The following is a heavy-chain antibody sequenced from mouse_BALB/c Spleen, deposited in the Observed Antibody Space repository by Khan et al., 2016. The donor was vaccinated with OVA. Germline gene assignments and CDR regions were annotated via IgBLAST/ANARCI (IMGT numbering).Heavy chain of an antibody. CDR3: SRGGYGGSWFAH. V-gene: IGHV1-26*01. J-gene: IGHJ3*01. CDR2: INPSNGVT. CDR1: GYSFTGFT. Sequence: EVQLQQSGPELVKPGSSMKISCKASGYSFTGFTMNWVKQSHGKNLEWIGLINPSNGVTSYNQKFKGKATLTVDKSSNSAFMELLSLTSEDAEGYYWSRGGYGGSWFAHWGQGTLVTVSA. D-gene: IGHD1-2*01.